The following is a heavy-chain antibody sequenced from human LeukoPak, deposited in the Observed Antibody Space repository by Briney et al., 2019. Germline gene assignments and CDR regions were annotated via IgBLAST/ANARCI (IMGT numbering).Heavy chain of an antibody. Sequence: GGSLRLSCAASGFTFSSYEMNWVRQAPGKGLEWVSYISSSGSTIYYADSVKGRFTISRDNAKNSLYLQMNSLRAEDTAVYYCAREGYYDILTIDAFDIWGQGTMVTVSS. CDR2: ISSSGSTI. J-gene: IGHJ3*02. CDR1: GFTFSSYE. D-gene: IGHD3-9*01. V-gene: IGHV3-48*03. CDR3: AREGYYDILTIDAFDI.